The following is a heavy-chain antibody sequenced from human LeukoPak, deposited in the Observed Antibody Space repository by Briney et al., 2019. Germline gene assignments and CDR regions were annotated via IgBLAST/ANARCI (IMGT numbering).Heavy chain of an antibody. Sequence: ASVKVSCKASGYTLSSSYMHWVRQAPGQGLEWMGVVNPSDNSRTYAQKFQGRVTMTRDRSTSTVYMELSSLRSDDTAVYCDARGDIDHWGQGTLVTVSS. V-gene: IGHV1-46*01. J-gene: IGHJ4*02. CDR3: ARGDIDH. CDR1: GYTLSSSY. CDR2: VNPSDNSR.